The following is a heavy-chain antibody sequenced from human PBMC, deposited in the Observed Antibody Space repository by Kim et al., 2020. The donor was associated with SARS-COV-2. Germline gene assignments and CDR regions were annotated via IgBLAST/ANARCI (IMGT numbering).Heavy chain of an antibody. D-gene: IGHD1-7*01. CDR2: IKQDGNEK. CDR1: GFRLSDFY. CDR3: ARAWNCDN. Sequence: GGSLRLSCEASGFRLSDFYMSWVRQAPGKGLEWVASIKQDGNEKFYADSVKGRFAISRDNAKNSLFLQMDSLRVEDTAIYYCARAWNCDNWGQGTLVAVSS. J-gene: IGHJ4*02. V-gene: IGHV3-7*03.